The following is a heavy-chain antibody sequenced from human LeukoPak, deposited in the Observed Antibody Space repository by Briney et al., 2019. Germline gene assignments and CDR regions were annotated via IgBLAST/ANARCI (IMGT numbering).Heavy chain of an antibody. CDR2: IIPIFGSA. J-gene: IGHJ4*02. CDR3: ARGTHSYYDFWSGYYTQYYFDY. V-gene: IGHV1-69*05. CDR1: GGTFSSYA. D-gene: IGHD3-3*01. Sequence: SVKVSCKASGGTFSSYAISWVRQAPGQGLEWMGGIIPIFGSANYAQKFQGRVTITTDESTSTAYMELSSLRSEDTAVYYCARGTHSYYDFWSGYYTQYYFDYWGQGTLVTVSS.